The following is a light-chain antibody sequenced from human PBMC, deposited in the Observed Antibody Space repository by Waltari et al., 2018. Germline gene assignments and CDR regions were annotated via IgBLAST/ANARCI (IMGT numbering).Light chain of an antibody. Sequence: QSALTQPASVSGSPGQSITISCPGTSSDLATYNYVSWYQPHPGTAPRLMIFAVTNRPSGVSNRFSGSKSGNTASLPISGLQPEDEGDYYCTSYTSSITWVFGGGTKLTVL. J-gene: IGLJ3*02. CDR3: TSYTSSITWV. V-gene: IGLV2-14*01. CDR1: SSDLATYNY. CDR2: AVT.